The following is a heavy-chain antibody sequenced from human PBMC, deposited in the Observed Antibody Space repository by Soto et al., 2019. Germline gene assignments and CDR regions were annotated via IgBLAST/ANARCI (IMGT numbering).Heavy chain of an antibody. Sequence: APVKVSRKASGYIFTGHYIHWVRQAPGQGLEWMGWINPISGDTNYAQKFQGRVTMTRDTSISTAYMDLSSLISADTAVYYCARVRRSPYAMDVWGQGTTVTVSS. CDR1: GYIFTGHY. D-gene: IGHD2-2*01. J-gene: IGHJ6*02. CDR3: ARVRRSPYAMDV. CDR2: INPISGDT. V-gene: IGHV1-2*02.